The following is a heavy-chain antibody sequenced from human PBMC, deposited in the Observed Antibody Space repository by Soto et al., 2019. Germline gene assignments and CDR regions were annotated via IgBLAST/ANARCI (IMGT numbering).Heavy chain of an antibody. J-gene: IGHJ4*02. D-gene: IGHD3-3*01. V-gene: IGHV2-5*02. CDR3: ARRVLRTVFGLVTTTAIYFDF. CDR2: IYWDDDK. Sequence: QITLNESGPTQVKPRQTLTLTCTFSGFSLTTSGVAVGWIRQSPGQAPEWLALIYWDDDKRYSPSLKSRLTIPKDASQKQVVVTMAELDPAGTATYYCARRVLRTVFGLVTTTAIYFDFWGQGTPVAVSS. CDR1: GFSLTTSGVA.